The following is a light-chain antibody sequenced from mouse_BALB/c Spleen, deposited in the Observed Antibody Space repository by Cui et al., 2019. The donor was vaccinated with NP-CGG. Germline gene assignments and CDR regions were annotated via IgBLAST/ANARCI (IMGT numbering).Light chain of an antibody. V-gene: IGLV1*01. CDR3: ALWYSNHWV. Sequence: QAVVTQESALTTSPGETVTLTCRSSTGAVTTSNYANWVQEKPDHLFTGLIGGTSSRAPGVPARLSGSLIGDKAALTITGAQTEDEAIYFCALWYSNHWVFGGGTKLTVL. CDR2: GTS. J-gene: IGLJ1*01. CDR1: TGAVTTSNY.